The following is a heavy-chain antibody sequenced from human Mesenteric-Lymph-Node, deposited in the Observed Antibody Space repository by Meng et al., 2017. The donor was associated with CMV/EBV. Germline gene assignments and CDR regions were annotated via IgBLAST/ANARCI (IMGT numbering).Heavy chain of an antibody. V-gene: IGHV4/OR15-8*02. CDR3: AKNRALSSGGFEVAWFDP. CDR2: IYHSGNT. D-gene: IGHD3-16*01. Sequence: SETLSLTCAVSGGSISSSNWWSWVRQPPGKGLEWIGEIYHSGNTNYNASLRSRVTISIDKSRNQFSLNLISVTAADTAVYYCAKNRALSSGGFEVAWFDPWGQGTLVTVSS. J-gene: IGHJ5*02. CDR1: GGSISSSNW.